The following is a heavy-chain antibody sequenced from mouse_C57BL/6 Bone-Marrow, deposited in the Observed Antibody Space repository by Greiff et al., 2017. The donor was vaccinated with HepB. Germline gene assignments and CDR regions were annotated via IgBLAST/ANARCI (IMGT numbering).Heavy chain of an antibody. D-gene: IGHD1-1*01. CDR2: ISYDGSN. V-gene: IGHV3-6*01. J-gene: IGHJ4*01. Sequence: EVQLVESGPGLVKPSQSLSLTCSVTGYSITSGYYWHWIRQFPGNKLEWMGYISYDGSNNYNPSLKNRISITRDTSKNQFFLKLNSVTTEDTATYYCARPYYGSPLYAMDYWGQGTSVTVSS. CDR3: ARPYYGSPLYAMDY. CDR1: GYSITSGYY.